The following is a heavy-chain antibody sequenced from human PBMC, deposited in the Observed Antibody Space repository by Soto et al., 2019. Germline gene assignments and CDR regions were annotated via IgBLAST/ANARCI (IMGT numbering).Heavy chain of an antibody. CDR1: GFPLSSYA. Sequence: PGGSLRLSCAASGFPLSSYAMSWVRQAPGKGLEWVSAISGSGGSTYYADSVKGRFTISRDNSKNTLYLQMNSLRAEDTAVYYCAKEGRRRFGELLPDAFDIWGQGTMVTVSS. V-gene: IGHV3-23*01. CDR2: ISGSGGST. D-gene: IGHD3-10*01. J-gene: IGHJ3*02. CDR3: AKEGRRRFGELLPDAFDI.